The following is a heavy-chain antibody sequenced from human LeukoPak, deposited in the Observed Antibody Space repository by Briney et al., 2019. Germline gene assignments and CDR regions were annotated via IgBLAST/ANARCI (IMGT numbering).Heavy chain of an antibody. J-gene: IGHJ4*02. V-gene: IGHV3-23*01. CDR3: AKGFRSGWYLDYFDY. D-gene: IGHD6-19*01. CDR1: AFTFSRYA. Sequence: GGSLRLSCAASAFTFSRYAMSWVRQAPGKGLEWVSAISGSGGSTYYADSVKGRFTISRDNSKNTLYLQMNSLRAEDTAVYYCAKGFRSGWYLDYFDYWGQGTLVTVSS. CDR2: ISGSGGST.